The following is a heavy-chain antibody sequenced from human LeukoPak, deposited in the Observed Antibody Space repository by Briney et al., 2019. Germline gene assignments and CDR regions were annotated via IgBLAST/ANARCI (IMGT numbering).Heavy chain of an antibody. V-gene: IGHV3-23*01. CDR1: GFTFSSYA. CDR3: AKERRTIQLWNFDY. CDR2: ISGSGGST. J-gene: IGHJ4*02. D-gene: IGHD5-18*01. Sequence: GGSLRLSCAASGFTFSSYAMRWVRQAAGKGLEWVSAISGSGGSTYYADSVKGRFTISRDNSKNTLYLQMNSLRAEYTAVYYCAKERRTIQLWNFDYWGQGTLVTVSS.